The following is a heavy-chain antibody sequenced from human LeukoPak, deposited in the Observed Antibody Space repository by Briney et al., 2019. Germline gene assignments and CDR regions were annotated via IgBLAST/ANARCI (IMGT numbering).Heavy chain of an antibody. CDR3: ARVWGEIYVDV. V-gene: IGHV1-8*03. CDR2: MSPNSGNT. J-gene: IGHJ6*03. Sequence: ASVKVSCKASGYTFTSYDINWVRQATGQGLEWMGWMSPNSGNTGYAQKFQGRVTITRNTSISTAYMELSSLRSEDTAVYYCARVWGEIYVDVWGKGTTVTVSS. D-gene: IGHD2-21*01. CDR1: GYTFTSYD.